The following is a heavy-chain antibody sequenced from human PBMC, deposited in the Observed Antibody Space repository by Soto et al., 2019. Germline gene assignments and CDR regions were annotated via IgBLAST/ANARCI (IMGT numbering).Heavy chain of an antibody. CDR1: GFTFSSYA. Sequence: QVQLVESGEGVVQPGRSLRLSCAASGFTFSSYAMHWVRQAPGKGLEWVAVISHDGSNKYYADSVKGRFTISRDNSKNTLYLQMNSLRSEDTAVFYCSRGGSSSWYYPFDYWRQGTLVTVSS. CDR3: SRGGSSSWYYPFDY. J-gene: IGHJ4*02. D-gene: IGHD6-13*01. V-gene: IGHV3-30-3*01. CDR2: ISHDGSNK.